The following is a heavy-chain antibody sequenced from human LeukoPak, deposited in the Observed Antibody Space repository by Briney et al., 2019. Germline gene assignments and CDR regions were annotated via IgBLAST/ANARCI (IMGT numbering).Heavy chain of an antibody. V-gene: IGHV3-23*01. J-gene: IGHJ6*03. Sequence: GGSLRLSCAASGFTFSSHAMSWVRQAPGKGLEWVSAISSSGISTYYADSVKGRFTISRDNSKNTLYLQMNSLRVEDTAVYYCAREQQQLPYYYMDVWGKGTTVTVSS. D-gene: IGHD6-13*01. CDR2: ISSSGIST. CDR1: GFTFSSHA. CDR3: AREQQQLPYYYMDV.